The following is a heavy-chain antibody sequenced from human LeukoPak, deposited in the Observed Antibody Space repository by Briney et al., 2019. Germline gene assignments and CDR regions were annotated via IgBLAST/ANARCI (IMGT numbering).Heavy chain of an antibody. Sequence: HTGGSLRLSCAASGFTVSTNYMSWVRQAPGKGLEWVSIIYDSGTTHYADSVKGRFTISRDNSKNTLYLQMNSLRAEDTAVYYCARDAGAPRGYSYDYWGQGTLDTVSS. J-gene: IGHJ4*02. CDR3: ARDAGAPRGYSYDY. CDR1: GFTVSTNY. CDR2: IYDSGTT. V-gene: IGHV3-66*03. D-gene: IGHD5-18*01.